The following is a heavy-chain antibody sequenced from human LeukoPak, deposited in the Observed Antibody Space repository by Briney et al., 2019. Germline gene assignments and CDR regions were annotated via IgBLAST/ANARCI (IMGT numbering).Heavy chain of an antibody. D-gene: IGHD6-19*01. Sequence: PGGSLRLSCAASGFTFSSNAMSWVRQAPGKGLEWVSGISGTGHSTYYADPVKGRFTISRDNSKNTLDLQMNSLRAEDTAVYYCAKDLRVAVGRGYFDYWGQGTLVTVSS. CDR2: ISGTGHST. V-gene: IGHV3-23*01. J-gene: IGHJ4*02. CDR3: AKDLRVAVGRGYFDY. CDR1: GFTFSSNA.